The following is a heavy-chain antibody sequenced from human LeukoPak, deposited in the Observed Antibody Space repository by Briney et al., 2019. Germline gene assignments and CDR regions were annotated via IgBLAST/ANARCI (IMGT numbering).Heavy chain of an antibody. CDR1: GFTFSSYG. Sequence: GGSLRLSCATSGFTFSSYGMHWVRQAPGKGLEWVAFIRYDGSNKYYADSVKGRFTISRDNSKNTLYLQMNSLRAEDTAVYYCAKDLTNDYVWSPRPIDYWGQGTLVTVSS. J-gene: IGHJ4*02. D-gene: IGHD3-16*01. CDR2: IRYDGSNK. V-gene: IGHV3-30*02. CDR3: AKDLTNDYVWSPRPIDY.